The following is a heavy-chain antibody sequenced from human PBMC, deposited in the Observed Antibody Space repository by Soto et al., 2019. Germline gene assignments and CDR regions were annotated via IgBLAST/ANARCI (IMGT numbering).Heavy chain of an antibody. J-gene: IGHJ4*02. CDR2: IYYSGST. D-gene: IGHD2-15*01. CDR3: ASILGFCSGGSCYRTAPDYVDYVNLDY. Sequence: SETLSLTCTVSGGSISSSSYYWGWIRQPPGKGLEWIGSIYYSGSTYYNPSLKSRVTISVDTSENQFSLKLSSVTAADTAVYYCASILGFCSGGSCYRTAPDYVDYVNLDYWGQGTLVTVSS. CDR1: GGSISSSSYY. V-gene: IGHV4-39*01.